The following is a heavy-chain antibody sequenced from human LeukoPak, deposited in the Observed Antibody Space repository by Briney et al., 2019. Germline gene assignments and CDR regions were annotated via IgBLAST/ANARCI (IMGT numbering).Heavy chain of an antibody. D-gene: IGHD6-13*01. CDR3: ARVGSSSWAGKDWFDP. V-gene: IGHV4-59*01. Sequence: SETLSLTCTVSGGSISSYYWSWIRQPPGKGLEWIGYIYYSGGTNYNPSLKSRVTISVDTSKNQFSLKLSSVTAADTAVYYCARVGSSSWAGKDWFDPWGQGTLVTVSS. CDR1: GGSISSYY. J-gene: IGHJ5*02. CDR2: IYYSGGT.